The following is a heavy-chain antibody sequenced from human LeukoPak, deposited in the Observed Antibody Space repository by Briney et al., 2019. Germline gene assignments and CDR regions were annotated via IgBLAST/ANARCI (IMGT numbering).Heavy chain of an antibody. CDR1: GFTFSSYW. V-gene: IGHV3-30*02. CDR2: IRYDGSHK. D-gene: IGHD2/OR15-2a*01. J-gene: IGHJ4*02. CDR3: AKGPLLWD. Sequence: GGSLRLSCAASGFTFSSYWMSWVRQGLGKGLEWVAFIRYDGSHKYYAGSVEGRFTISRDNSKNTLYLQMNSLRAEDTAVYYCAKGPLLWDWGQGTLVTVSS.